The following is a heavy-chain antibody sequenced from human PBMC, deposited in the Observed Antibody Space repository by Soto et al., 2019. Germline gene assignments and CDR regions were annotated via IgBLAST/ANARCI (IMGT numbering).Heavy chain of an antibody. D-gene: IGHD2-2*01. CDR1: GGSINSGGYY. CDR3: ARSSISKKIDY. V-gene: IGHV4-31*03. Sequence: QVQLQESGPGLVKPSQTLSLTCSVSGGSINSGGYYWSWVRQHPGKGLEWIGNIYYSGSTNYNPSLKSRVTISIDTFKTHFSLKLSSVTAADTAVYYCARSSISKKIDYWGQGTLVTVSS. J-gene: IGHJ4*02. CDR2: IYYSGST.